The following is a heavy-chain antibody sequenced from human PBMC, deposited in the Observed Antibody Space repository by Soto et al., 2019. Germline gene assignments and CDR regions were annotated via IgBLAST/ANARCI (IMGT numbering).Heavy chain of an antibody. CDR3: ARVQGYYDSSGYPYYFDY. J-gene: IGHJ4*02. V-gene: IGHV3-74*01. D-gene: IGHD3-22*01. CDR2: INSDGSST. Sequence: GGSLRLSCAASGFTFSSYWMHWVRQAPGKGLVWVSRINSDGSSTSYADSVKGRFTISRGNAKNTLYLQMNSLRAEDTAVYYCARVQGYYDSSGYPYYFDYWGQGTLVTVSS. CDR1: GFTFSSYW.